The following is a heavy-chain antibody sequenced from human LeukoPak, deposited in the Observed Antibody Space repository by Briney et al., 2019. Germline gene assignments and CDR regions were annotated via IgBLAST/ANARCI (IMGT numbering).Heavy chain of an antibody. Sequence: GGSLRLSCAASRFTVSSNYMSWVRQAPGKGLEWVSDVSGSGRGENTYYADSVKGRFTISRDNSKNTLILQMNSLRAEDTAVYYCAKSGYNRFDYWGQGILVTVSS. CDR2: VSGSGRGENT. D-gene: IGHD5-24*01. J-gene: IGHJ4*02. CDR1: RFTVSSNY. V-gene: IGHV3-23*01. CDR3: AKSGYNRFDY.